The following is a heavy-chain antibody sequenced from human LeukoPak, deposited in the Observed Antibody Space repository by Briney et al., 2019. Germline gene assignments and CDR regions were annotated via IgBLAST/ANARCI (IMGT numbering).Heavy chain of an antibody. CDR2: ISSNGGST. V-gene: IGHV3-64D*09. Sequence: GGSLRLSCSASGFTFSSYAMHWVRQAPGKGLEYVSAISSNGGSTYYAGSVKSRFTISRDNSKNTLYLQMSSLRAEDTAVYYCVKYYYDSSGYSNQNDAFDIWGQGTMVTVSS. D-gene: IGHD3-22*01. CDR1: GFTFSSYA. CDR3: VKYYYDSSGYSNQNDAFDI. J-gene: IGHJ3*02.